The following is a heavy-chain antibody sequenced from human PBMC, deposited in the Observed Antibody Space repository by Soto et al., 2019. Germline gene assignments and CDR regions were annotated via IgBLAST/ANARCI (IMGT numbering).Heavy chain of an antibody. J-gene: IGHJ4*02. CDR2: ISAYNGNT. V-gene: IGHV1-18*01. D-gene: IGHD6-13*01. CDR3: ARATPLVIAAAAVDY. CDR1: AYTFTSYG. Sequence: SGKVSCKASAYTFTSYGISWVRQAPGQGLEWMGWISAYNGNTNYAQKLQGRVTMTTDTSTSTAYMELRSLRSDDTAVYYCARATPLVIAAAAVDYWGQGTLVIVSS.